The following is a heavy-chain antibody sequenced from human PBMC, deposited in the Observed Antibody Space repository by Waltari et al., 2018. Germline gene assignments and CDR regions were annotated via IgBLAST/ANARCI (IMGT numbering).Heavy chain of an antibody. Sequence: QLQLQESGPGLVKPSETLSLTCTVSGGSISSSSYYWGWIRQPPGKGLEWIGSIYYSGSTYYNPSLKSRVTISVDTSKNQFSLKLSSVTAADTAVYYCARHVIKQMITFGGVIAHFDYWGQGTLVTVSS. V-gene: IGHV4-39*01. J-gene: IGHJ4*02. CDR3: ARHVIKQMITFGGVIAHFDY. CDR1: GGSISSSSYY. CDR2: IYYSGST. D-gene: IGHD3-16*02.